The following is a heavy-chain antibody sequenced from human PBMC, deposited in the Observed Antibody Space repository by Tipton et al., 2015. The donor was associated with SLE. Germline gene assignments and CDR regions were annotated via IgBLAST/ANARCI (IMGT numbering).Heavy chain of an antibody. CDR1: GGSISSYY. CDR3: AVYCSSTSCSFDY. CDR2: IYTSGST. V-gene: IGHV4-4*08. D-gene: IGHD2-2*01. Sequence: TLSLTCTVSGGSISSYYWSWIRQPPGKGLEWIGYIYTSGSTNYNPSLKSRVTISVDTSKNQFSLKLSSVTAADTAVYYCAVYCSSTSCSFDYWGQGTLVTVSS. J-gene: IGHJ4*02.